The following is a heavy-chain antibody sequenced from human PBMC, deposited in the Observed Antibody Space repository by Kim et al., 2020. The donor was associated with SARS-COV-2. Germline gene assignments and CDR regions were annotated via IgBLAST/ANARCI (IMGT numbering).Heavy chain of an antibody. J-gene: IGHJ3*02. CDR2: INHSGST. D-gene: IGHD3-10*01. CDR3: ARGRYYGSGSHLGSAFDI. CDR1: GGSFSGYY. Sequence: SETLSLTCAVYGGSFSGYYWSWIRQPPGKGLEWIGEINHSGSTNYNPSLKSRVTISVDTSKNQFSLKLSSVTAADTAVYYCARGRYYGSGSHLGSAFDIWGQGTMVTVSS. V-gene: IGHV4-34*01.